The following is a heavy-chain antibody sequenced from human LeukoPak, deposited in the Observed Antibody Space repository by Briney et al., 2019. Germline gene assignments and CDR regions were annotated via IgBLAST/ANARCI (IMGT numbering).Heavy chain of an antibody. CDR2: ISGSGGST. D-gene: IGHD3-16*01. Sequence: GGSLRLSCAASGFTFSSYAMSWVRQAPGKGLEWVSAISGSGGSTYYADSVKGRFTISRDNSKNTLYLQMNSLRAEDTAVYYCGKGGGGVISYNWFDPWGQGTLVTVSS. CDR1: GFTFSSYA. CDR3: GKGGGGVISYNWFDP. J-gene: IGHJ5*02. V-gene: IGHV3-23*01.